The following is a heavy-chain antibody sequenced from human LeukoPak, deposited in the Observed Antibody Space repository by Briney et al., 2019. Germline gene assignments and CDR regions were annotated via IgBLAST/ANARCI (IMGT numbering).Heavy chain of an antibody. D-gene: IGHD5/OR15-5a*01. CDR3: ARDLRAFFDY. Sequence: GGSLRLSCAASGFTFSGYWMTWVRQAPGKGLEWVANIKQDGSENYYVDSVKGRLTISRDNAKNSLYLQMNSLRAEDTAVYYCARDLRAFFDYWGQGTLVTVSS. CDR1: GFTFSGYW. V-gene: IGHV3-7*01. J-gene: IGHJ4*02. CDR2: IKQDGSEN.